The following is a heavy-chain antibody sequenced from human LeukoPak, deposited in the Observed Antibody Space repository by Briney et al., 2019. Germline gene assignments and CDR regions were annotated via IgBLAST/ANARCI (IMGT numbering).Heavy chain of an antibody. CDR3: ARDPWIQLLDV. Sequence: GGSLRLSCAASGFTFSSYSMNWVRQAPGKGLEWVSSISSSSYIYYADSVKGRFTISRDNAKNSLYLQMNSLRAEDTAVYYCARDPWIQLLDVWGKGTTVTVSS. J-gene: IGHJ6*04. V-gene: IGHV3-21*01. D-gene: IGHD5-18*01. CDR1: GFTFSSYS. CDR2: ISSSSYI.